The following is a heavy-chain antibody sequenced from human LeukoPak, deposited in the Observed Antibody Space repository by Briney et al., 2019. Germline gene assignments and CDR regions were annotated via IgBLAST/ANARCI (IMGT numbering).Heavy chain of an antibody. CDR3: ARAPTYYYDSSGEGYFDY. J-gene: IGHJ4*02. D-gene: IGHD3-22*01. Sequence: GSSVKVSCKASGGTFSSYAISWVRQAPGQGLEWMGRIIPIFGTANYAQKFQGRVTITADKSTSTAYMELSSLRSEDTAVYYCARAPTYYYDSSGEGYFDYWGQGSLVTGSS. CDR2: IIPIFGTA. CDR1: GGTFSSYA. V-gene: IGHV1-69*06.